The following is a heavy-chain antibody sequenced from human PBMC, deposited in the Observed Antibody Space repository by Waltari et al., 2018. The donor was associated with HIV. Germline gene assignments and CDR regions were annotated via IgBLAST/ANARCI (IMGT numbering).Heavy chain of an antibody. CDR2: FSGSGGST. D-gene: IGHD6-19*01. J-gene: IGHJ4*02. Sequence: EVQLLESGGGLVQPGGSLRLSCAASGFTFSSYAMSWARQAPGQGLEWVSAFSGSGGSTYYADSVKGRFTISRDNSKNTLYLQMNSLRAEDTAVYYCAKGGIIAVAGFFDYWGQGTLVTVSS. CDR3: AKGGIIAVAGFFDY. V-gene: IGHV3-23*01. CDR1: GFTFSSYA.